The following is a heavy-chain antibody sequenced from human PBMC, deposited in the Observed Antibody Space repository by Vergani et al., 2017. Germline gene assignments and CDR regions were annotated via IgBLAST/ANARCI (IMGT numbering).Heavy chain of an antibody. Sequence: VQLVESGGGLVKPGRSLRLSCAASGFTFSSYGMHWVRQAPGKGLEWVAVMSYDGSNKYYADSVKGRFTISRDNSKNTLYLQMNSLRAEDTAVYYCAKDRLLWFGELFEPPDYWGQGTLVTVSS. V-gene: IGHV3-30*18. D-gene: IGHD3-10*01. CDR3: AKDRLLWFGELFEPPDY. CDR1: GFTFSSYG. CDR2: MSYDGSNK. J-gene: IGHJ4*02.